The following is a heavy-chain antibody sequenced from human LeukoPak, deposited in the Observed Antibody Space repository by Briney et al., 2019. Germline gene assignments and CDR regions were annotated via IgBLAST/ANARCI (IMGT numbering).Heavy chain of an antibody. Sequence: PGGSLRLSCAASGFTFGDYGMNWVRQVPGKGLEWVSGINWIGGSTGYGDSVKGRFTISRDNAKNSLYLQMNSLRAEDTALYYCARDLSWGAFIWGQGTMVTVSS. V-gene: IGHV3-20*04. CDR1: GFTFGDYG. J-gene: IGHJ3*02. D-gene: IGHD3-16*01. CDR3: ARDLSWGAFI. CDR2: INWIGGST.